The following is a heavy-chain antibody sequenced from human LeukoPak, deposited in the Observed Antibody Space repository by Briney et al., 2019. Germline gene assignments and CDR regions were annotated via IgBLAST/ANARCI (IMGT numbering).Heavy chain of an antibody. Sequence: GASVKVSCKASGYTFTGYYMHWVRQAPGQGLEWMGWINPNSGGTNYAQKFQGRVTMTRDTSTSTAYMELSRLRSDDTAVYYCARAGYSSGWNDAFDIWGQGTMVTVSS. CDR3: ARAGYSSGWNDAFDI. J-gene: IGHJ3*02. V-gene: IGHV1-2*02. CDR2: INPNSGGT. D-gene: IGHD6-19*01. CDR1: GYTFTGYY.